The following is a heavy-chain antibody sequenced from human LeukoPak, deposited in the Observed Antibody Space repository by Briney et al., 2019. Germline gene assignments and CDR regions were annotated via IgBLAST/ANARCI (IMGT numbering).Heavy chain of an antibody. CDR2: ISRGSSEI. CDR1: GFTFSSIS. J-gene: IGHJ4*02. Sequence: GGSLRLSCAAPGFTFSSISMNGVRQAPGKGREGVSSISRGSSEIIYADEVQRQFALSRDNAKNSMYLQMNSLRAEDTAVYYCARDKDLFRYFDWPLEYWGQGTLVTVSS. CDR3: ARDKDLFRYFDWPLEY. V-gene: IGHV3-21*01. D-gene: IGHD3-9*01.